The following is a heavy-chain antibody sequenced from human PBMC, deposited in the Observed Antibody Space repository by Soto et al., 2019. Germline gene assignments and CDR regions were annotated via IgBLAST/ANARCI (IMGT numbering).Heavy chain of an antibody. CDR1: GGSISNGGYY. CDR2: IYYSGST. D-gene: IGHD3-3*01. Sequence: SETLSLTCTVSGGSISNGGYYWTWIRQHPGKGLEWIGYIYYSGSTYYNPSLKSRVTISVDTSKNQFSLKLTSVTAADTAVYYCARDVTDFWSGHEGMDVWGQGTTVTVSS. CDR3: ARDVTDFWSGHEGMDV. V-gene: IGHV4-31*03. J-gene: IGHJ6*02.